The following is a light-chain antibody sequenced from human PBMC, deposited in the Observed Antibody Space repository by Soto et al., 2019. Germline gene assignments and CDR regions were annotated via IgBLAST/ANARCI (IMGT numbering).Light chain of an antibody. CDR3: QQRSNWPPIT. CDR2: DAS. J-gene: IGKJ5*01. V-gene: IGKV3D-20*02. Sequence: EFVLPQSPGTLSLSPGERATLSCRASQTVRNNYLAWYQQKPGQAPRLLIYDASSRATGIPDRFSGSGSGTDFTLTISRLEPEDFAVYYCQQRSNWPPITFGQGTRLEIK. CDR1: QTVRNNY.